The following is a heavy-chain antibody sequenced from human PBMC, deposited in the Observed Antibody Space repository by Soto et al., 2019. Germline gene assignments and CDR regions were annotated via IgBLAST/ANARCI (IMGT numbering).Heavy chain of an antibody. Sequence: KSSETLSLTCAVSGDSISSSVWWTWVRQPPGKGLEWIGEVFHTGDTYYNPSLKSRVTMSVDTSRNQFSLKLSSVTAADTAVYYCARDTRVVPSRSVAGNNGHPGGGCGYWGHGTQVTVSS. CDR3: ARDTRVVPSRSVAGNNGHPGGGCGY. CDR1: GDSISSSVW. V-gene: IGHV4-4*02. D-gene: IGHD2-21*01. CDR2: VFHTGDT. J-gene: IGHJ4*01.